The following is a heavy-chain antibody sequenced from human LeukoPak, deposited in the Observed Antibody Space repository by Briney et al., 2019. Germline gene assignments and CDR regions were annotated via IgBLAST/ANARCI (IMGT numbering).Heavy chain of an antibody. CDR3: ARFSNFVSDI. V-gene: IGHV4-59*01. Sequence: SETLSLTCTVSGASITSYYWSWFRQPPGKGLEWIGYIYYSENTKYNPSLKSRATISEATSKKQCSLKLNSVTAADTAVYYCARFSNFVSDIWGQGTTVTVSS. J-gene: IGHJ3*02. D-gene: IGHD1-1*01. CDR1: GASITSYY. CDR2: IYYSENT.